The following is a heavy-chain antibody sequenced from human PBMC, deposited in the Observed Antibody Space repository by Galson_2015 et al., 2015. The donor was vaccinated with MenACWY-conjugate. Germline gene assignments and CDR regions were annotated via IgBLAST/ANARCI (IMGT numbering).Heavy chain of an antibody. V-gene: IGHV3-48*03. D-gene: IGHD6-19*01. Sequence: SMRLSCAGSGFTFSSFELNWVRQAPGKGLAWVSYISSSGTTIYYSDSVKGRFTISRDNAKNSLYLQMNSLRAEDTAVYYCARLAVPGLNWGQGTLVTVSS. CDR3: ARLAVPGLN. CDR2: ISSSGTTI. J-gene: IGHJ4*02. CDR1: GFTFSSFE.